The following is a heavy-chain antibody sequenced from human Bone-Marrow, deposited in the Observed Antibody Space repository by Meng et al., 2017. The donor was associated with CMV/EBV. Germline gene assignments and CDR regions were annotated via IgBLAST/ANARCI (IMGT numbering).Heavy chain of an antibody. V-gene: IGHV3-30*02. CDR2: IRYDGSNK. J-gene: IGHJ4*02. Sequence: GGSLRLSCAASGFTFSSYGMHWVSQAPGKGLEWVAFIRYDGSNKYYADSVKGRFTISRDNARNTLYLQMNSLRAEDTTVYYCARGVYYFDYWGQGTLVTVSS. D-gene: IGHD2-8*01. CDR3: ARGVYYFDY. CDR1: GFTFSSYG.